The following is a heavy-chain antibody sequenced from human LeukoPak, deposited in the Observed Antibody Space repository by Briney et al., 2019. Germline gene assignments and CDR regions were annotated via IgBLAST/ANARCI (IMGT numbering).Heavy chain of an antibody. CDR2: VYKSDIT. CDR1: GGSISSYY. CDR3: ARGHPAMFYLDY. J-gene: IGHJ4*02. D-gene: IGHD5-18*01. V-gene: IGHV4-4*07. Sequence: SETLSLTCTVSGGSISSYYWSWIRQPAGKGLEWIGRVYKSDITNYNPSLKSRLTMSVDTSKNQFSLKLSSVTAADTAVYYCARGHPAMFYLDYWGRETLVPVSS.